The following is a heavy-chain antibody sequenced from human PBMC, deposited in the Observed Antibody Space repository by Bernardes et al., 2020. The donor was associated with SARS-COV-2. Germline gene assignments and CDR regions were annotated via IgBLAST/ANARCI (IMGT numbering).Heavy chain of an antibody. J-gene: IGHJ6*02. CDR2: ISAYNGNT. CDR3: ARANSIAVSRGYYYGMDV. Sequence: ASVKVSCKASGYTFTSYGISWVRQAPGQGLEWMGWISAYNGNTNYAQKLQGRVTMTTDTSTSTAYMELRSLRSDDTAVYYCARANSIAVSRGYYYGMDVWGQGTTVTVSS. V-gene: IGHV1-18*01. CDR1: GYTFTSYG. D-gene: IGHD6-19*01.